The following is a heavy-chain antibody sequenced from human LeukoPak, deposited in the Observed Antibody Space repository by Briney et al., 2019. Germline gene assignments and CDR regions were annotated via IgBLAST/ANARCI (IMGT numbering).Heavy chain of an antibody. J-gene: IGHJ4*02. Sequence: PGGSLRLSCAASGFTFSNYWMSWVRQTPGKGLEWVATIEQDGSEKYYVDSVKGRFTISRDNAKKSLFLQMNSLRADDTAVYYCARPSVLGPSTDYWGQGTLVTVSS. CDR2: IEQDGSEK. D-gene: IGHD4/OR15-4a*01. CDR3: ARPSVLGPSTDY. V-gene: IGHV3-7*01. CDR1: GFTFSNYW.